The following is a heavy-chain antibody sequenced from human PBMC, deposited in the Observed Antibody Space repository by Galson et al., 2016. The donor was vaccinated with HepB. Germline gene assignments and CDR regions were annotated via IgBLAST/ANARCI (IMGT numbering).Heavy chain of an antibody. V-gene: IGHV3-49*03. Sequence: SLRLSCAASGFHFGDYAMSWFRQAPGKGLEWVGLTRSKGYRGTTDYAASVKGRFTISRDDSKSIVYLQINSLKIEDTAVYYCSRGGRAAYKNCFNPWGQGTLVTVSS. J-gene: IGHJ5*02. CDR2: TRSKGYRGTT. D-gene: IGHD3-16*01. CDR3: SRGGRAAYKNCFNP. CDR1: GFHFGDYA.